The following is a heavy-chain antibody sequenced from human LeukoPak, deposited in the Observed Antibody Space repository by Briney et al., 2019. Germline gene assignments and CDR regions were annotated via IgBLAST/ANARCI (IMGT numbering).Heavy chain of an antibody. V-gene: IGHV3-49*04. CDR3: TRGEVQLDY. D-gene: IGHD3/OR15-3a*01. J-gene: IGHJ4*02. CDR1: GFTFSSYA. CDR2: IRSRAYGGAT. Sequence: GGSLRLSCAASGFTFSSYAMSWVRQAPGKGLEWVGFIRSRAYGGATEYAASVRGRFTISRDDSKSIAYLQMNSLKTEDTAVYYCTRGEVQLDYWGQGTLVTVSS.